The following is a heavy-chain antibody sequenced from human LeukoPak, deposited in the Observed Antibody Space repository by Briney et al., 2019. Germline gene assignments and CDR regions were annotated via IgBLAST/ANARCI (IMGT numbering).Heavy chain of an antibody. V-gene: IGHV1-18*01. Sequence: ASVKVSCKASGYTFTSNGINWVRQAPGQGLEWMGWINVYNGNTNYAQKLQGRVTMTTDTSTSTAYMELRSLSSDDTAVYYCARVAGGGNSDSHFHYWGQGTLVTVSS. CDR3: ARVAGGGNSDSHFHY. D-gene: IGHD4-23*01. CDR1: GYTFTSNG. J-gene: IGHJ4*02. CDR2: INVYNGNT.